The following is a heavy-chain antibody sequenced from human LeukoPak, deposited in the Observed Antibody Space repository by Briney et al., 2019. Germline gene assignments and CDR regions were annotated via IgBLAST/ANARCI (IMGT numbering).Heavy chain of an antibody. Sequence: HPGGSLRLSCAASGFTFSSYAMSWVRQATGKGLEWVSAISGSGGSTYYADSVKGRFTISRDNSKNTLYLQMNSLRAEDTAVYYCAKQEYSSGWYVDYWGQGTLVTVSS. J-gene: IGHJ4*02. CDR1: GFTFSSYA. CDR3: AKQEYSSGWYVDY. CDR2: ISGSGGST. V-gene: IGHV3-23*01. D-gene: IGHD6-19*01.